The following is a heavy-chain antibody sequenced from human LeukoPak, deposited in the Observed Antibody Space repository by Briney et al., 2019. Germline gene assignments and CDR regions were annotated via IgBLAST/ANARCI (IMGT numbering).Heavy chain of an antibody. V-gene: IGHV4-59*01. D-gene: IGHD6-13*01. CDR3: ARVGSSWAYYYYMDV. CDR2: IYYSGST. CDR1: GGSISSYY. J-gene: IGHJ6*03. Sequence: PSETLSLTCTVSGGSISSYYWSWIRQPPGKGLEWIGYIYYSGSTNYNPSLKSRVTISGDTSKNQFSLKLSSVTAADTAVYYCARVGSSWAYYYYMDVWGKGTTVTVSS.